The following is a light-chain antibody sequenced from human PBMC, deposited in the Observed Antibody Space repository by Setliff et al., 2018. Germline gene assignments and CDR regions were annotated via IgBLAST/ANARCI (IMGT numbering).Light chain of an antibody. CDR3: VAYTSSSTYV. V-gene: IGLV2-14*03. CDR1: SSDVGSYDF. Sequence: QSVLTQPASVSGSPGQSITISCSGTSSDVGSYDFVSWYQQHPGKAPKLIIHDVTNRPSGVSNRFSGSKAGNTASRTISGLQAEDEAEYYCVAYTSSSTYVFGSGTKVTVL. J-gene: IGLJ1*01. CDR2: DVT.